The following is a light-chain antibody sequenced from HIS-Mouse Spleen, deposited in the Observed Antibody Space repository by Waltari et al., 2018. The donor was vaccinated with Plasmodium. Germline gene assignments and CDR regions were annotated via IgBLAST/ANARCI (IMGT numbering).Light chain of an antibody. CDR1: SSNIGHNY. V-gene: IGLV1-51*01. CDR2: DKK. CDR3: GTWDSSLSAEV. J-gene: IGLJ3*02. Sequence: QSVLTQPPSVSAAPGQKVTISCSGSSSNIGHNYVSWYQHLPGTAPKLLIYDKKKRPSGIPDRFPGSKSGTSATLGSTGLQTGDEADDYCGTWDSSLSAEVFGGGTKLTVL.